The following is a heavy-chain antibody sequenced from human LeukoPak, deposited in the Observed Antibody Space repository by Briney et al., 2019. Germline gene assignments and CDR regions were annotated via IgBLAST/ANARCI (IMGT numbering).Heavy chain of an antibody. CDR2: IYPGDSDT. V-gene: IGHV5-51*01. Sequence: GASLQISCKGSGYSFTSYWIGWLRQMPGKGLELMGIIYPGDSDTRYSPSFQGQVTISADKSISIAYLQWSSLKASDTAMYYCARQLGDCSSTSCYPLYYFDYWGQGTLVTVSS. CDR3: ARQLGDCSSTSCYPLYYFDY. CDR1: GYSFTSYW. D-gene: IGHD2-2*01. J-gene: IGHJ4*02.